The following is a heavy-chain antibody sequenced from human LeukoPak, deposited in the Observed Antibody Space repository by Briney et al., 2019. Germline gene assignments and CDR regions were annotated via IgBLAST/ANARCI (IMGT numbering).Heavy chain of an antibody. Sequence: PPGGSLRLSCAASGFTFSSYAMSWVRQAPGKGLEWVSAISGSAYSTHYADSVKGRFTISRDNSKNTLYLQMNSLRAEDTAVYYCAKEAGYSGYDFPDFWGQGTLVTVSS. V-gene: IGHV3-23*01. CDR3: AKEAGYSGYDFPDF. J-gene: IGHJ4*02. D-gene: IGHD5-12*01. CDR1: GFTFSSYA. CDR2: ISGSAYST.